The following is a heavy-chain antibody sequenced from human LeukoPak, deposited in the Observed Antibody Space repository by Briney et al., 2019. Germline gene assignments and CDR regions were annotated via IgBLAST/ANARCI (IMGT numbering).Heavy chain of an antibody. D-gene: IGHD4-17*01. J-gene: IGHJ6*03. Sequence: AGGSLRLSCAASEFSVGSNYMTWVRQAPGKGLEWVSLIYSGGSTYYADSVKGRFTISRDNSKNTLYLQMNSLRAEDTAVYYCARDPYNGYYGDDYYYYMDVWGKGTTVTISS. CDR3: ARDPYNGYYGDDYYYYMDV. CDR1: EFSVGSNY. V-gene: IGHV3-66*01. CDR2: IYSGGST.